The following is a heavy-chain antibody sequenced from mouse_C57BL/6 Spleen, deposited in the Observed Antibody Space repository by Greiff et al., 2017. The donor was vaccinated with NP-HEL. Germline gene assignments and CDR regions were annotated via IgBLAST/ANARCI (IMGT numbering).Heavy chain of an antibody. J-gene: IGHJ2*01. Sequence: QVQLQQPGAELVKPGASVKLSCKASGYTFTSYWMQWVKQRPGQGLEWIGEIDPSDSYTNYNQKFKSKATLTVDTSSSTAYMQLSSLTSEDSAVYYCARAGYYGSSFDYWGQGTTLTVSS. CDR2: IDPSDSYT. D-gene: IGHD1-1*01. CDR1: GYTFTSYW. V-gene: IGHV1-50*01. CDR3: ARAGYYGSSFDY.